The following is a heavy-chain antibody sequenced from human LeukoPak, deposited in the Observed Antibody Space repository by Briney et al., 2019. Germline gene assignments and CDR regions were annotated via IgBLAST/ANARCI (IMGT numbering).Heavy chain of an antibody. CDR1: GYTFTRFW. Sequence: GESLKISCKGSGYTFTRFWIGWVRQMPGKGLEWMGIIYPGDPDTRYSPSFQGQVTISADKSISTAYLQWSSLKASDTAMYYCARPVLDGLDVWGQGTTVTVSS. D-gene: IGHD1-14*01. J-gene: IGHJ6*02. CDR2: IYPGDPDT. CDR3: ARPVLDGLDV. V-gene: IGHV5-51*01.